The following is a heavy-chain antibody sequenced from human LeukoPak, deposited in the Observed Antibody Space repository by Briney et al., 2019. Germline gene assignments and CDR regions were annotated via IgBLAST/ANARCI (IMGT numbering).Heavy chain of an antibody. CDR1: GYSFTSSW. J-gene: IGHJ4*02. CDR3: ARRYASSDWNYFDY. V-gene: IGHV5-51*01. D-gene: IGHD3-16*01. Sequence: GESLKISCKGSGYSFTSSWIGWVRQMPGKGLEWMGIIFPSDSDTRYSPSFQGQVTISADKSINTAYLQWSNLEASDTAMYYCARRYASSDWNYFDYWGQGTLVTVSS. CDR2: IFPSDSDT.